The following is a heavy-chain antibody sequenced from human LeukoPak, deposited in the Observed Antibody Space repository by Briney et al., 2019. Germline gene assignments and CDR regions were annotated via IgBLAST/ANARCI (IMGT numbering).Heavy chain of an antibody. CDR3: AKDTGYFNFDF. CDR2: IKEDGSEK. J-gene: IGHJ4*02. CDR1: GFTFGSYW. Sequence: GGSLRLSCAASGFTFGSYWMTWVRQPPGKGLEWVANIKEDGSEKNYVDSMKGRFTISRDNAENSLYLQLNSLRAEDTAVYYCAKDTGYFNFDFWGQGTLVTVSS. D-gene: IGHD3-9*01. V-gene: IGHV3-7*04.